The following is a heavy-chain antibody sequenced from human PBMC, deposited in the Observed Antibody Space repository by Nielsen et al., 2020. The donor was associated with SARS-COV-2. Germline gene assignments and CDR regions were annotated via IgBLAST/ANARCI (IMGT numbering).Heavy chain of an antibody. D-gene: IGHD3-22*01. CDR3: ARGSYYYDSSGLDI. V-gene: IGHV3-33*01. CDR2: IWYDGSNK. Sequence: GGSLRLSCAASGFTFSSYGMHWVRQAPGKGLEWVAVIWYDGSNKYYADSVKGRSTISRDNSKNTLYLQMNSLRAEDTAVYYCARGSYYYDSSGLDIWGQGTMVTVSS. J-gene: IGHJ3*02. CDR1: GFTFSSYG.